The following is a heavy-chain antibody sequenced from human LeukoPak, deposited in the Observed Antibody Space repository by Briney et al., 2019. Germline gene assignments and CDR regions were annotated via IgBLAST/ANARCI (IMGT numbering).Heavy chain of an antibody. CDR1: GGTFSSYA. CDR3: ARALWFGTSNWFDP. D-gene: IGHD3-10*01. Sequence: SVKVSCKASGGTFSSYAISWVRQAPGQGLEWMGGIIPVFGTANYAQKFQGRVTITADKSTSTAYMELSSLRSEDTAVYYCARALWFGTSNWFDPWGQGTLVTVSS. J-gene: IGHJ5*02. V-gene: IGHV1-69*06. CDR2: IIPVFGTA.